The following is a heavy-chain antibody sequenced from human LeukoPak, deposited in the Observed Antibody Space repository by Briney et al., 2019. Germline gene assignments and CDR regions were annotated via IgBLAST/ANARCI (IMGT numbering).Heavy chain of an antibody. CDR2: ISAYNGNT. V-gene: IGHV1-18*01. CDR3: ARDSSGWSRGVGGY. J-gene: IGHJ4*02. D-gene: IGHD6-19*01. CDR1: GYTFTSYG. Sequence: ASVKVSCKASGYTFTSYGISWVRQAPGQGLEWMGWISAYNGNTNYAQKLQGRVTMTTDTFTSTAYMELRSLRSDDTAVYYCARDSSGWSRGVGGYWGQGTLVTVSS.